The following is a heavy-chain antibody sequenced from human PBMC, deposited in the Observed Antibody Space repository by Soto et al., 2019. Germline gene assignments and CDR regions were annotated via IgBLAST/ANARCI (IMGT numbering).Heavy chain of an antibody. CDR2: IYYSGST. J-gene: IGHJ6*02. CDR1: GGSISSYY. V-gene: IGHV4-59*01. Sequence: PSETLSLTCTVSGGSISSYYWSWIRQPPGKGLEWIGYIYYSGSTNYNPSLKSRVTISVETSKNQFSLKLSSVTAADTAVYYCARAPPWFGELHDYYYGMDVWGQGTTVTVSS. D-gene: IGHD3-10*01. CDR3: ARAPPWFGELHDYYYGMDV.